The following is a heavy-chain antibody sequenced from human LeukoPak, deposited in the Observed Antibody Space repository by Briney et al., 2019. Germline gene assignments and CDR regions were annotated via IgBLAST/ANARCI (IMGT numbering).Heavy chain of an antibody. J-gene: IGHJ4*02. V-gene: IGHV3-48*03. CDR1: GFTFSSYE. CDR3: ARALVPYYFDY. D-gene: IGHD3-10*01. Sequence: GGSLRLSCAASGFTFSSYEMNWVRQAPGKGLEWVSYISSSGSTIYYADSVKGRFTISRDNAKNSLYLQMNSLRAEDTAVYYCARALVPYYFDYWGQGTLVTVSS. CDR2: ISSSGSTI.